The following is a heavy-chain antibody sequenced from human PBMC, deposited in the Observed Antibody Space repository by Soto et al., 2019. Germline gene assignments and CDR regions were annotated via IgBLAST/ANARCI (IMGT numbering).Heavy chain of an antibody. J-gene: IGHJ5*02. V-gene: IGHV1-18*04. D-gene: IGHD2-15*01. CDR3: ARDIVVVVAATTTAYYWFAP. Sequence: ASVKGSCKASGYTFTTYGISWVRQAPGQGLEWMGWISPYNGTTKYAEKFQGEMTMTTDKATSTAYIELSSLRSEDTAVYYCARDIVVVVAATTTAYYWFAPCCQ. CDR2: ISPYNGTT. CDR1: GYTFTTYG.